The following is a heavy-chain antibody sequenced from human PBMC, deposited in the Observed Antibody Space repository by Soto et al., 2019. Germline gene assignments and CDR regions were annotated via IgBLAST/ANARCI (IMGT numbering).Heavy chain of an antibody. J-gene: IGHJ3*02. V-gene: IGHV3-30-3*01. D-gene: IGHD3-22*01. Sequence: GGSLRLSCAASGFTFSSYAMHWVRQAPDKGLEWVAVISYDGSNKYYADSVKGRFTISRDNSKNTLYLQMNSLRAEDTAVYYCARDQYYYDSSGFLAPQNDAFDIWGQGTMVTVS. CDR1: GFTFSSYA. CDR3: ARDQYYYDSSGFLAPQNDAFDI. CDR2: ISYDGSNK.